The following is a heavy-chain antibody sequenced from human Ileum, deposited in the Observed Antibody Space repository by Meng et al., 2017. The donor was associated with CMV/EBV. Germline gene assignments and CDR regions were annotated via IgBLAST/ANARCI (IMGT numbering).Heavy chain of an antibody. D-gene: IGHD3-3*01. Sequence: GESLKISCVASGFTFNTYWMHWVRQVPGKGLGWVSRIDSDGRRIDYADSVKGRFTISRDNAKNTLYLEMNSLRVEDTAVYFCASGIRFTGSWGQGTLVTVSS. CDR2: IDSDGRRI. J-gene: IGHJ1*01. CDR3: ASGIRFTGS. CDR1: GFTFNTYW. V-gene: IGHV3-74*01.